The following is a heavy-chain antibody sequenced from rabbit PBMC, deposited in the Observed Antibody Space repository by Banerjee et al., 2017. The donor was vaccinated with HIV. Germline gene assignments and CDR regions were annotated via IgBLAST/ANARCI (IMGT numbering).Heavy chain of an antibody. V-gene: IGHV1S40*01. CDR3: ARGRWYYGMDL. Sequence: QSLEESGGDLVKPEGSLTLTCTASGFSFSSSAYMCWVRQAPGKGLEWIGCIYTGDGSTYYASWAKGRFTISKTSSTTVTLQMTSLTAADTATYFCARGRWYYGMDLWGPGTLVTVS. J-gene: IGHJ6*01. CDR1: GFSFSSSAY. CDR2: IYTGDGST.